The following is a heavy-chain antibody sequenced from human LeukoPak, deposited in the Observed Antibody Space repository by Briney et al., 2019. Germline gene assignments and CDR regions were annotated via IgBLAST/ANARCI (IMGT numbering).Heavy chain of an antibody. Sequence: GGSLRLSCAASGFTFSSYGMHWVRQAPGKGLEWVAVISYDGSNKYYADSVKGRFTISRDNSKNTLYLQMNSLRAEDTAVYYCARSFNDYGDYYFDYWGRGTLVTVSS. CDR2: ISYDGSNK. V-gene: IGHV3-30*03. D-gene: IGHD4-17*01. J-gene: IGHJ4*02. CDR3: ARSFNDYGDYYFDY. CDR1: GFTFSSYG.